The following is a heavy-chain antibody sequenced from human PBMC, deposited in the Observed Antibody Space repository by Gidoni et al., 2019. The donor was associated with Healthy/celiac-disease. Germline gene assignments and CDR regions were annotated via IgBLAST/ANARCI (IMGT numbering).Heavy chain of an antibody. D-gene: IGHD2-15*01. CDR3: ASLPGGSCCGGHYYYGMDV. V-gene: IGHV1-69*06. CDR1: GGTFSSSA. J-gene: IGHJ6*02. CDR2: IIPSFGTA. Sequence: QVQLVQSGAEVKKPGSSVKVSCKASGGTFSSSAISWVRPAPGQGLEWMGGIIPSFGTANYAQKFQGRVTITADKSTSTAYMALSSLRSEDTAVYYCASLPGGSCCGGHYYYGMDVWGQGTTVTVSS.